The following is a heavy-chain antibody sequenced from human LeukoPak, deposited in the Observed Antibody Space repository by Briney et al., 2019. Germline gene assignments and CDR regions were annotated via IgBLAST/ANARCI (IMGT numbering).Heavy chain of an antibody. CDR2: IRYDGSNK. J-gene: IGHJ4*02. CDR3: AKDQYGSGSYYSPYFDY. Sequence: PGGSLRLSCAASGFTFSSYGMHWVRQAPGKGLEWVAFIRYDGSNKYYADSVKGRFTTSRDNSKNTLYLQMNSLRAEDTAVYYCAKDQYGSGSYYSPYFDYWGLGTLVTVSS. CDR1: GFTFSSYG. D-gene: IGHD3-10*01. V-gene: IGHV3-30*02.